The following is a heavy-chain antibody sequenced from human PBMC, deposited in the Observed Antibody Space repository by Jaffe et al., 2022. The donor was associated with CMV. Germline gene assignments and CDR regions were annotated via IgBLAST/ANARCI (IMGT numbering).Heavy chain of an antibody. CDR2: IKEDGSET. CDR1: GFTLSRYW. J-gene: IGHJ4*02. Sequence: EVQLVESGGGLVQPGGSLRLSCAASGFTLSRYWMSWVRQAPGKGLEWVANIKEDGSETYYVDSVKGRFTISRDNAKNSLYLQMNTLRVEDTAVYYCGRENDHSAGYWGQGTLVTVSS. CDR3: GRENDHSAGY. D-gene: IGHD3-10*01. V-gene: IGHV3-7*01.